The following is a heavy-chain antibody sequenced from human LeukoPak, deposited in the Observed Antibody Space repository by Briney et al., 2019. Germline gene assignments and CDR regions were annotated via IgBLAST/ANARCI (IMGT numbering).Heavy chain of an antibody. CDR2: INHSGST. Sequence: SETLSLTCAVYGGSFSGYYWSWIRQPPGKGLEWIGEINHSGSTNYNPSLKSRVTISVDTSKNQFSLKLSSVTAADTAVYYCARDGSSGWSGWFDPWGQGTLVTVSS. D-gene: IGHD6-19*01. CDR1: GGSFSGYY. CDR3: ARDGSSGWSGWFDP. V-gene: IGHV4-34*01. J-gene: IGHJ5*02.